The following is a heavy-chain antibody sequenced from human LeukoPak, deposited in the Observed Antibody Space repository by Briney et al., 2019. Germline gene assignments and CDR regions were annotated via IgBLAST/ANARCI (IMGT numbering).Heavy chain of an antibody. D-gene: IGHD2-15*01. V-gene: IGHV1-2*02. CDR2: INPNSGGT. Sequence: GASVKVSCKASGYTFTGYHMHWVRQAPGQGLEWMGWINPNSGGTNYAQKFQGRVTMTRDTSISTAYMELSRLRSDDTAVYYCARGFIVVAVYYYYYMDVWGKGTTVTVSS. J-gene: IGHJ6*03. CDR1: GYTFTGYH. CDR3: ARGFIVVAVYYYYYMDV.